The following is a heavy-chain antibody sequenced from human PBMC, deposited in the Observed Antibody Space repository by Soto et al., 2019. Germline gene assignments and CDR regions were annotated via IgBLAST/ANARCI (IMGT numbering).Heavy chain of an antibody. CDR3: AREVWSGSPNYYYYYMDV. CDR1: GDSMTRGSYY. CDR2: FYYTGST. J-gene: IGHJ6*03. Sequence: PSESLSLTCVVSGDSMTRGSYYWAWIRQPPGKGLEWIGSFYYTGSTNYNPSLKSRVTVSADTSNNHFSLRLTSVTAEDTAVYYCAREVWSGSPNYYYYYMDVWGKGTTVTVSS. D-gene: IGHD3-3*01. V-gene: IGHV4-39*02.